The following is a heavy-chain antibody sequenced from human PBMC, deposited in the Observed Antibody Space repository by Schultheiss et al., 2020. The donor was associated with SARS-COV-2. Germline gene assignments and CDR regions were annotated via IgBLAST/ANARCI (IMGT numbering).Heavy chain of an antibody. J-gene: IGHJ4*02. CDR2: ISYDGSNK. CDR3: AKERESRGYSYGPPPRYFDY. CDR1: GFTFSSYS. D-gene: IGHD5-18*01. V-gene: IGHV3-30*18. Sequence: GESLKISCAASGFTFSSYSMNWVRQAPGKGLEWVAVISYDGSNKYYADSVKGRFTISRDNSKNTLYLQMNSLRAEDTAVYYCAKERESRGYSYGPPPRYFDYWGQGTLVTVSS.